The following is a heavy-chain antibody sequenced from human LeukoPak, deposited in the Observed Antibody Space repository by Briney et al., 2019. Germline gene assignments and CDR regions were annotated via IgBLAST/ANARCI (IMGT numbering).Heavy chain of an antibody. J-gene: IGHJ3*02. D-gene: IGHD3-22*01. CDR3: ARDRSAKYYYDSSGYYDAFDI. Sequence: PGGSLRLSCAASGFTFHDYGMSWVRHAPGKGLEWVSGINWNGGSTGYADSVKGRFIISRDNAKTSLYLQMNSLRAEDTALYHCARDRSAKYYYDSSGYYDAFDIWGQGTVVTVSS. V-gene: IGHV3-20*01. CDR2: INWNGGST. CDR1: GFTFHDYG.